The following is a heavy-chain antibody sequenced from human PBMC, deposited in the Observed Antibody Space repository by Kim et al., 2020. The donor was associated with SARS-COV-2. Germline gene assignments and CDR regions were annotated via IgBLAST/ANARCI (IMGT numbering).Heavy chain of an antibody. J-gene: IGHJ4*02. D-gene: IGHD5-12*01. Sequence: YADSVKGRFTISRDNSKNTLYLQMNSLRAEDTAVYYCARGFGYNLDYFDYWGQGTLVTVSS. CDR3: ARGFGYNLDYFDY. V-gene: IGHV3-30*01.